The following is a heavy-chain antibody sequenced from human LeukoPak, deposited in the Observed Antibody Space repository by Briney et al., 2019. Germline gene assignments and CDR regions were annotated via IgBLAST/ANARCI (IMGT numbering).Heavy chain of an antibody. V-gene: IGHV4-59*08. J-gene: IGHJ4*02. D-gene: IGHD1-14*01. CDR3: ARQPEARPADY. Sequence: PSETLSLTCTVSTYSISSGYYWSWIRQPPGKGLEWIGYIHYSGSSNYNPSLKSRVTISVDTSKNQFSLKLSSVTAADTAVYYCARQPEARPADYWGQGTLVTVSS. CDR1: TYSISSGYY. CDR2: IHYSGSS.